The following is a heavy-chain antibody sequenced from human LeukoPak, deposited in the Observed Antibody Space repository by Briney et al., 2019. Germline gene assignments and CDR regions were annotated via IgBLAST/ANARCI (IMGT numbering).Heavy chain of an antibody. Sequence: GGSLRLSCAASGFTFSRYWITWVRQAPGKGLEWVANIKQDESEKYYVDSVKGRFTISRDNAKNSLYLQMNSLRAEDTAVYYCARDLDFGSGRSLGAFDIWGQGTMVTVSS. CDR2: IKQDESEK. CDR1: GFTFSRYW. CDR3: ARDLDFGSGRSLGAFDI. D-gene: IGHD3-10*01. J-gene: IGHJ3*02. V-gene: IGHV3-7*03.